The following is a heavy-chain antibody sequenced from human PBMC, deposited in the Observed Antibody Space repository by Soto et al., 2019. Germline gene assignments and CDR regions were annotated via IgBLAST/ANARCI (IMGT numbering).Heavy chain of an antibody. V-gene: IGHV4-4*02. J-gene: IGHJ5*02. Sequence: QVQLQESGPRLVTPSGTLSLTSAVSSGSIANVYWWSWVRQSPGKGLEWIGETSHAGVTNYNPSLEGRVTSSIDKSKTQFYLDLNSVTAADAAMYYCARIGDCTRRSWIVGWFAPRGPGTLVTASS. CDR3: ARIGDCTRRSWIVGWFAP. CDR2: TSHAGVT. CDR1: SGSIANVYW. D-gene: IGHD2-8*01.